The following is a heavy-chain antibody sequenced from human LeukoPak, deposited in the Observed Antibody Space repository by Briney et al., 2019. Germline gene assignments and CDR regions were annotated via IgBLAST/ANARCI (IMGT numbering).Heavy chain of an antibody. CDR3: AKEGRSLQTY. D-gene: IGHD5-24*01. CDR2: TKEDGTET. Sequence: GGSLRLSCAASGFMFSSNWMSWVRLAPGKGLEWVANTKEDGTETYYVDSVKGRFTISRDNAKNSLYLQMNSLRVEDTAVYYCAKEGRSLQTYWGQGTLVAVSS. J-gene: IGHJ4*02. V-gene: IGHV3-7*03. CDR1: GFMFSSNW.